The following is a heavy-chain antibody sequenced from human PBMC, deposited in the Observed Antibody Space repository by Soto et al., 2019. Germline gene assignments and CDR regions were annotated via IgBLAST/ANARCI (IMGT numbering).Heavy chain of an antibody. Sequence: QVQLQESGPGLVKPSQTLSLTCTVSGGSISSGGYYWSWIRQHPGKGLEWMGYIYYSGSTYYNPAHQSRRAISVDTSKNQFSLQLSSVTSADTAVYYCASDKSAAHPWLDPLGQGTLVTVSS. D-gene: IGHD6-13*01. J-gene: IGHJ5*02. CDR3: ASDKSAAHPWLDP. CDR1: GGSISSGGYY. CDR2: IYYSGST. V-gene: IGHV4-31*03.